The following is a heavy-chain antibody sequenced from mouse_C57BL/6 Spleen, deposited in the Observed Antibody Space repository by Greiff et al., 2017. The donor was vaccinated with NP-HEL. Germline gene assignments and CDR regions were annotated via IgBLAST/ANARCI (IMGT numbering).Heavy chain of an antibody. J-gene: IGHJ1*03. V-gene: IGHV1-72*01. D-gene: IGHD1-1*01. CDR1: GYTFTSYW. CDR3: ARHYGSSPRYFDV. Sequence: QVQLKQPGAELVKPGASVKLSCKASGYTFTSYWMHWVKQRPGRGLEWIGRIDPNSGGTKYNEKFKSKATLTVDKPSSTAYMQLSSLTSEDSAVYYWARHYGSSPRYFDVGGTGTTVTVSS. CDR2: IDPNSGGT.